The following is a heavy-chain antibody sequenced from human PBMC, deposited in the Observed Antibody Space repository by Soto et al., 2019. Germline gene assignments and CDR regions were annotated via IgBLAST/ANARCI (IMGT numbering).Heavy chain of an antibody. D-gene: IGHD3-3*01. Sequence: QVQLVQSGAEVKKPGSTVKVSCKASGGTFSSYAISWVRQTPGQGLEWMGGIIPIFGTANYAQKFQGRVTITADESTSTAYMELSSLRSEDTAVYYCAREAEAFGVVPRFDYWGQGTLVTVSS. CDR2: IIPIFGTA. J-gene: IGHJ4*02. CDR1: GGTFSSYA. CDR3: AREAEAFGVVPRFDY. V-gene: IGHV1-69*01.